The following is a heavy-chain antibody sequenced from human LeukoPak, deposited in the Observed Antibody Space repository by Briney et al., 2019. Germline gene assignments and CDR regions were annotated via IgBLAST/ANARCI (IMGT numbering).Heavy chain of an antibody. V-gene: IGHV1-8*01. J-gene: IGHJ4*02. Sequence: GASVKVSCKASGYTFITSDINWVRQASGQGLEWMGYMGPNSGHTEFARKFQGRVTMTGDTSTSTAYMELSSLTPDDTAIYYRTRKLRQDEHWGQGTLVAVSS. CDR2: MGPNSGHT. D-gene: IGHD1-7*01. CDR1: GYTFITSD. CDR3: TRKLRQDEH.